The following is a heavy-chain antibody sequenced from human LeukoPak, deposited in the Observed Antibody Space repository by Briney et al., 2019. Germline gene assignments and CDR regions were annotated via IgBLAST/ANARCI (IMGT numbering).Heavy chain of an antibody. CDR1: GGSISSSSYY. J-gene: IGHJ1*01. Sequence: SETLSLTCTVSGGSISSSSYYWGWIRQPPGKGLEWIGSIYYSGSTYYNPSLKSRDTISVDTSKNQFSLKLSSVTAADTAVYYCARHVTYIVVVPAAIEHWGQGTLVTASS. V-gene: IGHV4-39*01. CDR3: ARHVTYIVVVPAAIEH. D-gene: IGHD2-2*01. CDR2: IYYSGST.